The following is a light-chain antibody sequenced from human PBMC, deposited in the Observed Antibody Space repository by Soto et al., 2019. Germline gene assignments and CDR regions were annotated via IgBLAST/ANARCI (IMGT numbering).Light chain of an antibody. CDR3: QQYETFSGT. CDR1: QSVSRW. V-gene: IGKV1-5*01. CDR2: DAS. J-gene: IGKJ3*01. Sequence: DIQMTQSPSTLSASVGARVTITCRASQSVSRWLARYQQKPGEAPKLLIYDASALPRGVPSRFSGSGSGTKFTLTIASLQPDEFATYYCQQYETFSGTVGPGTKVDI.